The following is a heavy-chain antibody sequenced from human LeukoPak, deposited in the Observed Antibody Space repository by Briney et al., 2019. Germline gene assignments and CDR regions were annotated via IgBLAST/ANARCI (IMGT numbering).Heavy chain of an antibody. CDR3: ARSLILTGYCLDY. J-gene: IGHJ4*02. CDR1: GFTFSNYN. Sequence: GGSLRLSCAASGFTFSNYNMNWVRQAPGKGLEWVSYISSSGGIIYYADSVKGRFTISRDNAKNSLSLQMNSLRAEDTAVYYCARSLILTGYCLDYWGQGTLVTVSS. CDR2: ISSSGGII. V-gene: IGHV3-48*01. D-gene: IGHD3-9*01.